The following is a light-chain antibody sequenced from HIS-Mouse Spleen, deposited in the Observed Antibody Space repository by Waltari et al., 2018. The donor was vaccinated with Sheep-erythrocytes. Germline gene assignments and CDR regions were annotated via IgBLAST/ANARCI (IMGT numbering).Light chain of an antibody. J-gene: IGLJ2*01. CDR3: SSYTSSSTPVV. Sequence: SALTQPASVSGSPGQSITLPCTGTSSDVGGYNYVPWYQQHPGKAPKLMIYEVSNRPSGVSNRFSGSKSGDTASLTISGLQAEDEADYYCSSYTSSSTPVVFGGGTKLTVL. CDR1: SSDVGGYNY. CDR2: EVS. V-gene: IGLV2-14*01.